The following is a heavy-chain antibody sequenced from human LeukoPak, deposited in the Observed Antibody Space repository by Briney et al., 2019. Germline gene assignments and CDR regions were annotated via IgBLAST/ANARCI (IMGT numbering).Heavy chain of an antibody. V-gene: IGHV1-2*02. D-gene: IGHD1-26*01. CDR2: INPNSGGT. CDR3: ARQWELLIDYYGMDV. Sequence: ASVTVSCTASGYTFTVYYMHWVRQAPGQGLGWVGWINPNSGGTNYAQKFQGRVTTTRDTSISTAYMELSRLRSDDTAVYYCARQWELLIDYYGMDVWGQGTTVTVSS. CDR1: GYTFTVYY. J-gene: IGHJ6*02.